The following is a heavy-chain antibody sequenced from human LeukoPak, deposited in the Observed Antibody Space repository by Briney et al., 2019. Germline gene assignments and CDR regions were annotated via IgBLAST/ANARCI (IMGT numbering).Heavy chain of an antibody. D-gene: IGHD3-10*01. CDR3: VLMVRGVIIKDY. CDR1: GYTFTSYD. J-gene: IGHJ4*02. CDR2: MNPNSGNT. V-gene: IGHV1-8*01. Sequence: ASVKVPCKASGYTFTSYDINWVRQATGQGLEWMGWMNPNSGNTGYAQKFQGRVTMTRNTSISTAYMELSSLRSEDTAVYYCVLMVRGVIIKDYWGQGTLVTVSS.